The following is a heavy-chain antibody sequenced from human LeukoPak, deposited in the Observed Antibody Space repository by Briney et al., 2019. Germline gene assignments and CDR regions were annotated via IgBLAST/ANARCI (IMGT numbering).Heavy chain of an antibody. V-gene: IGHV3-74*01. J-gene: IGHJ4*02. CDR3: AKAVPAAMYFDY. CDR2: ITGDGGDT. Sequence: GGSLRLSCAASGFTFSSYWMHWVRQAPGKGLVWVSHITGDGGDTSYADSVKGRFTISRDNAKSTLYLQMSSLRAEDTAVYYCAKAVPAAMYFDYWGQGTLVTVSS. CDR1: GFTFSSYW. D-gene: IGHD2-2*01.